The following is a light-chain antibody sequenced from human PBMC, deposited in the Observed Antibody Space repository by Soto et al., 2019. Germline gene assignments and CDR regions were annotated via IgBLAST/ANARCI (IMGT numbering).Light chain of an antibody. J-gene: IGLJ3*02. CDR1: SSDVGDYNY. Sequence: QSALTQPPSASGSPGQSVTMSCTGTSSDVGDYNYVSWYQQHPGKAPKLIIYEVNKRPSGVPDSFSGSKSGNTASLTVSGLQAEDEADYYCSSYAGSNTFLFGGGTKLTVL. CDR2: EVN. CDR3: SSYAGSNTFL. V-gene: IGLV2-8*01.